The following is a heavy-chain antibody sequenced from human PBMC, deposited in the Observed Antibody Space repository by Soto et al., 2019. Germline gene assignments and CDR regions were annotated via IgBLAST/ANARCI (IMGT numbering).Heavy chain of an antibody. CDR2: ISYDGRTE. D-gene: IGHD4-17*01. CDR3: ARVWTTVTPHDALDI. CDR1: GLCFSDYV. Sequence: XQRLSCAASGLCFSDYVIHWVSLSLGKGLEWVAVISYDGRTEYDADSVKVRFTISRDNSKHTLFLQMKTLSPEDTAVYYCARVWTTVTPHDALDIWGQGTMGTAS. J-gene: IGHJ3*02. V-gene: IGHV3-30-3*01.